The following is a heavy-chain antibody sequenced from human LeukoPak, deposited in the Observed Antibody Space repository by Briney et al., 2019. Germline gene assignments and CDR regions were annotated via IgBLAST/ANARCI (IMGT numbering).Heavy chain of an antibody. Sequence: SETLSLTCAVSGGSISSSSYYWGWIRQPPGKGLEWIGSIYYSGSTYYNPSLKSRVTISVDTSKNQFSLKLSSVTAADTAVYYCARGDLTYFDYWDQGTLVTVSS. J-gene: IGHJ4*02. CDR2: IYYSGST. CDR1: GGSISSSSYY. V-gene: IGHV4-39*07. CDR3: ARGDLTYFDY.